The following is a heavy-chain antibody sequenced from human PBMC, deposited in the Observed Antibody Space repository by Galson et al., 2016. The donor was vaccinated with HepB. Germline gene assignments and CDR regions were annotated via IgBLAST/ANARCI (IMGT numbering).Heavy chain of an antibody. J-gene: IGHJ4*02. CDR2: TYHSGST. Sequence: SETLSLTCAVSGTSIDSTNWWSWVRQPPGEGLEWIGHTYHSGSTDYHPSLKSRVTISVDTSRNQFSLKLSSVTAADTAVYSCARQGDYYDSSGYFDSWGQGTLVTVAS. V-gene: IGHV4-4*02. CDR1: GTSIDSTNW. D-gene: IGHD3-22*01. CDR3: ARQGDYYDSSGYFDS.